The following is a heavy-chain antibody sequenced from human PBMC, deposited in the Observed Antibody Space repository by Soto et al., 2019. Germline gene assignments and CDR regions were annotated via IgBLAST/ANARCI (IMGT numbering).Heavy chain of an antibody. Sequence: EVQLVESGGGLVQPGGSLKLSCAASGFMFSDANIDWVRQAPGKGLEWVGRIKSRASGYSTTYAASVKGVFTMSREYSKSTAFLQLNSLKIQDTAVDFCTGGNTGHCDHWGQGTLVTVSS. J-gene: IGHJ4*02. CDR2: IKSRASGYST. V-gene: IGHV3-73*02. CDR3: TGGNTGHCDH. CDR1: GFMFSDAN. D-gene: IGHD1-1*01.